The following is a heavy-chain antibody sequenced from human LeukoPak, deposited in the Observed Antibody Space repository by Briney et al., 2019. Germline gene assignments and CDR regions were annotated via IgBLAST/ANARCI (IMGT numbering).Heavy chain of an antibody. D-gene: IGHD6-19*01. Sequence: ASVKVSCKASGYTFTSYGISWVRQAPGQGLEWMEWISAYNGNTNYAQKLQGRVTMTTDTSTSTAYMELRSLRSDDTAVYYCARDPPRGQWLVPNFDYWGQGTLVTVSS. J-gene: IGHJ4*02. CDR2: ISAYNGNT. V-gene: IGHV1-18*01. CDR1: GYTFTSYG. CDR3: ARDPPRGQWLVPNFDY.